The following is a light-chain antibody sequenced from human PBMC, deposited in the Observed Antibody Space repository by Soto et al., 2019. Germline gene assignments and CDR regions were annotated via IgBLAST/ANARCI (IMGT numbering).Light chain of an antibody. Sequence: DLQMTQSPSTLSASVGDRVTITCRASQSISSWLAWYQQKPGKAPKLLIYKASSLESGVPSRFSGSGSGTEFTHTISSLQPDDFATYYCQQYNSYSWTFGQGTKVEIK. J-gene: IGKJ1*01. V-gene: IGKV1-5*03. CDR2: KAS. CDR3: QQYNSYSWT. CDR1: QSISSW.